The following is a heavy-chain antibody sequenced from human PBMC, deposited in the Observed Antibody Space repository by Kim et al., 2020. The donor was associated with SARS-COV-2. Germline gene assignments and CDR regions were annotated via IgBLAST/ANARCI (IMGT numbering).Heavy chain of an antibody. V-gene: IGHV3-13*01. CDR2: TGLIGNT. Sequence: GGSLRLSCAASGFTFSTYDMHWVRQGAGKGLEWVSATGLIGNTYYADSVKGRFTISRDNAKNSLYLQKNSLRAGDTAVYYCAREVLDTISSGWYLDLWGR. J-gene: IGHJ2*01. CDR3: AREVLDTISSGWYLDL. CDR1: GFTFSTYD. D-gene: IGHD3-3*02.